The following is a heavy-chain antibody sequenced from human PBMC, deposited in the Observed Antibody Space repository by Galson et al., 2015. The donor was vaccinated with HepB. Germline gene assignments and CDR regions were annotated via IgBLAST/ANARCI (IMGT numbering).Heavy chain of an antibody. V-gene: IGHV4-59*08. J-gene: IGHJ4*02. CDR2: IYYSGTT. Sequence: ETLSLTCTVSGGSFSGYYWIWIRQSPGKGLEWIGYIYYSGTTNYNPSLRSRVTIPIDTSQNQFSLQLSSVTAADTAVYYCARLHSYGRFDSWGQGTLVTVSS. CDR1: GGSFSGYY. D-gene: IGHD5-18*01. CDR3: ARLHSYGRFDS.